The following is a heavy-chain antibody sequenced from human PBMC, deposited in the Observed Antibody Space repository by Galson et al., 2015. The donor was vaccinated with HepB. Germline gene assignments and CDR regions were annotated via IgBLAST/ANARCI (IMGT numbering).Heavy chain of an antibody. V-gene: IGHV3-21*01. D-gene: IGHD6-6*01. CDR3: ARYSSSKGMDV. J-gene: IGHJ6*02. CDR1: GFTFSSYG. CDR2: ISSSSSYI. Sequence: SLRLSCAASGFTFSSYGMHWVRQAPGKGLEWVSSISSSSSYIYYADSVKGRFTISRDNAKNSLYLQMNSLRAEDTAVYYCARYSSSKGMDVWGQGTTVTVSS.